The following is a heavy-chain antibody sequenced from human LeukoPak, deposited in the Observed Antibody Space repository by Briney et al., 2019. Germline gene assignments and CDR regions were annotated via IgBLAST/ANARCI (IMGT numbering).Heavy chain of an antibody. CDR3: ATFPPGYCSSTSCPRAFDI. J-gene: IGHJ3*02. Sequence: ASVKVSCKVSGYTLTELSMHWVRQAPGKGLEWMGGFDPEDGETIYAQKFQGRVTMTEDTSTDTAYMELSSQRSEDTAVYYCATFPPGYCSSTSCPRAFDIWGQGTMVTVSS. CDR2: FDPEDGET. CDR1: GYTLTELS. D-gene: IGHD2-2*03. V-gene: IGHV1-24*01.